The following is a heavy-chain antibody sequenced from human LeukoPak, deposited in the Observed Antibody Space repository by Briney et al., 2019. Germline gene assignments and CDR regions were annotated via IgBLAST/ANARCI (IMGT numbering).Heavy chain of an antibody. CDR3: AKDRYRMVATNFDY. J-gene: IGHJ4*02. CDR1: GFIFSSYS. V-gene: IGHV3-23*01. CDR2: ISGSGGST. D-gene: IGHD5-12*01. Sequence: GGSLRLSCAASGFIFSSYSMNWVRQAPGKGLEWVSAISGSGGSTYYADSVKGRFTISRDNSKNTLYLQMNSLRAEDTAVYYCAKDRYRMVATNFDYWGQGTLVSVSS.